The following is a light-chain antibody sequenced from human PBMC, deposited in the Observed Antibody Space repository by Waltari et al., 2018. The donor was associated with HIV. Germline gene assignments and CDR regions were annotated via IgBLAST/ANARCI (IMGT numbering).Light chain of an antibody. CDR3: QTWDNNAGV. CDR1: KLGEKL. J-gene: IGLJ2*01. CDR2: ADS. V-gene: IGLV3-1*01. Sequence: SYELTQPPSVSVAPGQTVRVTCSGDKLGEKLVCWYQKKPGQSPLLLDYADSNRPAESPCRFAACNSGHTAALAMSEAQAMDEAVYYCQTWDNNAGVFGGGTKLTVL.